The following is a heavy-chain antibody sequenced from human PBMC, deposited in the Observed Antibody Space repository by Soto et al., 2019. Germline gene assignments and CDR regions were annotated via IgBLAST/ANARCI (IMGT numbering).Heavy chain of an antibody. Sequence: GGSLRLSCAASGFTFSIYEMNWVRQAPGKGLEWVSYISSSGSTIYYADSVKGRFTISRDNAKNSLYLQMNSLRAEDTAVYYCARVSLGYGMDVWGQGTTVTVSS. CDR1: GFTFSIYE. D-gene: IGHD6-13*01. CDR2: ISSSGSTI. CDR3: ARVSLGYGMDV. V-gene: IGHV3-48*03. J-gene: IGHJ6*02.